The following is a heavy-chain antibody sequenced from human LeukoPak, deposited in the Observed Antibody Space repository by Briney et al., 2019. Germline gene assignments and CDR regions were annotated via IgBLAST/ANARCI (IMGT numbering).Heavy chain of an antibody. J-gene: IGHJ4*02. CDR2: ISGSGGST. CDR3: AKDRIQLWFSYYFDY. Sequence: GGSLILSCAASGFTFSSYATRSVRQAPGKGLEWVSPISGSGGSTYYAYAEKRRLTISRDNSKNTLYLQMNSLRAEDTAVYYCAKDRIQLWFSYYFDYWGQGTLVTVSS. D-gene: IGHD5-18*01. CDR1: GFTFSSYA. V-gene: IGHV3-23*01.